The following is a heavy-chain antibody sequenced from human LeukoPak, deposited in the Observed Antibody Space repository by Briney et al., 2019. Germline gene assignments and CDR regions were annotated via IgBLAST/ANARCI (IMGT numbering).Heavy chain of an antibody. J-gene: IGHJ4*02. CDR3: ASVYGDGIDY. CDR1: GGSFSGYY. CDR2: INHSGST. V-gene: IGHV4-34*01. D-gene: IGHD4-17*01. Sequence: KPSETLSLTCAVYGGSFSGYYWSWIRQPPGKGLEWIGEINHSGSTNYNPSLKRRVTISVDTSKNQFSLKLSSVTAADTAVYYCASVYGDGIDYWGQGTLVTVSS.